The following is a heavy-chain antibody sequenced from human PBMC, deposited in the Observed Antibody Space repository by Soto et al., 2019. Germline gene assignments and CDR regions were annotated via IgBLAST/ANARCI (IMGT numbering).Heavy chain of an antibody. V-gene: IGHV1-18*01. CDR1: GYTFTSYG. Sequence: QVQLVQSGAEVKKPGASVKVSCKASGYTFTSYGISWVRQAPGQGLEWMGWISAYNGNTNYAQKLQGRVTMTTDTSTSTAYMGRRSLRSDDTAVYYCARDRGGYYDSSGYPGLYAYWGQGTLVTVSS. J-gene: IGHJ4*02. CDR3: ARDRGGYYDSSGYPGLYAY. D-gene: IGHD3-22*01. CDR2: ISAYNGNT.